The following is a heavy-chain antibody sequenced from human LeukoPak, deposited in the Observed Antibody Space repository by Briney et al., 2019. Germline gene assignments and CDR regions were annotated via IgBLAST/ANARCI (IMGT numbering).Heavy chain of an antibody. CDR3: AREGS. J-gene: IGHJ5*02. Sequence: GGSLRLSCAVSGFAVSSNYMTWVRQAPGKGLEWVSVTHTTSATHYADSVKGRFTISRDNSNNTLYLQMKSLRVEDTAIYYCAREGSWGRGTLVTVSS. CDR1: GFAVSSNY. CDR2: THTTSAT. V-gene: IGHV3-66*01.